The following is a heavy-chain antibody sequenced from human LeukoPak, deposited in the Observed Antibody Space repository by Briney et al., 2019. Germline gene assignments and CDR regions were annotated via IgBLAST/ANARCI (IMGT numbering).Heavy chain of an antibody. CDR2: INPNSGDT. D-gene: IGHD2-8*01. J-gene: IGHJ4*02. CDR3: ARDRSMVRFDY. Sequence: AASVSASSTASGYTCTGYYMRWVRRAPGQGLEWMGWINPNSGDTNSAQNFQGRVTMTRDTSISAAYMELSSLRSDDTAVYYCARDRSMVRFDYWGQGTGVSVSS. V-gene: IGHV1-2*02. CDR1: GYTCTGYY.